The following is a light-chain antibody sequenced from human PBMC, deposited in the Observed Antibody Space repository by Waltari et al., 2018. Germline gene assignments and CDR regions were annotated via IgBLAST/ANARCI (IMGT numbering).Light chain of an antibody. CDR3: QVWDSSSNAV. Sequence: SFDLTQPLSVSVALGQTARLTCGGDNSGSRKVHWYQQKPGQAPVLVIYRDNNRPSGIPERFSGSNSGNTATLSISRAQAGDEADYFCQVWDSSSNAVFGGGTKLTVL. CDR1: NSGSRK. V-gene: IGLV3-9*01. CDR2: RDN. J-gene: IGLJ2*01.